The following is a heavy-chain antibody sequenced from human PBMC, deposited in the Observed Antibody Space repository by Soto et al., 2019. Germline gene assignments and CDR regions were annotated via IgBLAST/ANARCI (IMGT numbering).Heavy chain of an antibody. CDR3: ARVSKYYDFWSAHGD. CDR1: GFTFSSYG. CDR2: IWYDGSNK. V-gene: IGHV3-33*01. J-gene: IGHJ4*02. Sequence: PGGSLRLSCAASGFTFSSYGMHWVRQAPGKGLEWVAVIWYDGSNKYYADSVKGRFTISRDNSKNTLYLQMNSLRAEDTAVYYCARVSKYYDFWSAHGDWGQGTLVTVSS. D-gene: IGHD3-3*01.